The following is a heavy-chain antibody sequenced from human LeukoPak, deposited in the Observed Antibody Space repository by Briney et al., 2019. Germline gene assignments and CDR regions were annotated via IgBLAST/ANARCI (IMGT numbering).Heavy chain of an antibody. CDR2: IYYSGST. CDR1: GGSISSYY. V-gene: IGHV4-59*01. CDR3: ARAVLLWFGEPNYFDY. Sequence: SETLSLTCTVSGGSISSYYWSWIRQPPGKGLEWIGYIYYSGSTNYNPSLKSRVTISVDTSKNQFSLKLSSVTAADTAVYYCARAVLLWFGEPNYFDYWGQGTLVTVSS. J-gene: IGHJ4*02. D-gene: IGHD3-10*01.